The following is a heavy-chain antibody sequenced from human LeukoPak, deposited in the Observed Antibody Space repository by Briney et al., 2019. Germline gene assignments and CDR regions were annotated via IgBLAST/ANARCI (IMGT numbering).Heavy chain of an antibody. D-gene: IGHD6-13*01. J-gene: IGHJ4*02. Sequence: GGSLRLSCVVSGLTFSSYWMSWVRQAPGKGLEWVANIKQDGSERYYVDSVKGRFTISRDNAKNSLYLQMNSLRAEDTAVYYCARDSSSWYEDYWGQGTLVTVSS. CDR3: ARDSSSWYEDY. CDR2: IKQDGSER. V-gene: IGHV3-7*01. CDR1: GLTFSSYW.